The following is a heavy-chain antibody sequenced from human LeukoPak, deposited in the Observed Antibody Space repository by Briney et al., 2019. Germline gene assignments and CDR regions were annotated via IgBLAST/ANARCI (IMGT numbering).Heavy chain of an antibody. CDR2: ISSSSSYI. Sequence: GGSLRLSCAASGFTFSSYSMNWVRQAPGKGLEWVSSISSSSSYIYYADSVKGRFTISRDNVKNSLYLQMNSLRAEDTAVYYCARRYCSGGSCYTDYWGQGTLVTVSS. V-gene: IGHV3-21*01. D-gene: IGHD2-15*01. J-gene: IGHJ4*02. CDR3: ARRYCSGGSCYTDY. CDR1: GFTFSSYS.